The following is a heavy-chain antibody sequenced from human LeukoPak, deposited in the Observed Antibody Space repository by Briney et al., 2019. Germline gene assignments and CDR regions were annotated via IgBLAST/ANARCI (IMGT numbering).Heavy chain of an antibody. CDR1: GGSISSSNYY. CDR3: AGSGNFYRFDY. Sequence: LSLTCTVSGGSISSSNYYWRWIRQPPGKGLEYIGVIYYGGSTYYNPSLKSQVAISVDTSKNLFSLRLSSVTAADTAVYYCAGSGNFYRFDYWGQGTLVTVSS. CDR2: IYYGGST. D-gene: IGHD3-10*01. J-gene: IGHJ4*02. V-gene: IGHV4-39*02.